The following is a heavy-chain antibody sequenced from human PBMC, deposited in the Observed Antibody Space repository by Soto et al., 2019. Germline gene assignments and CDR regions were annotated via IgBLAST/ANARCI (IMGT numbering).Heavy chain of an antibody. Sequence: PGESLKISCKGSGYSFIYYWIGWVRQVPGKGPEWMGIIYPGDSDTRYSPSFQGQVTISADKSISTAYLQWSSLKASDTAMYYCAKTHYSGYGYYYYGMDVWGQGTTVTVSS. CDR2: IYPGDSDT. J-gene: IGHJ6*02. CDR1: GYSFIYYW. CDR3: AKTHYSGYGYYYYGMDV. D-gene: IGHD5-12*01. V-gene: IGHV5-51*01.